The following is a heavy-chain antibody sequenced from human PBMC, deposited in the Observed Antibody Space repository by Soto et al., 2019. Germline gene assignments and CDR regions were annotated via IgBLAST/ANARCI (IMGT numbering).Heavy chain of an antibody. CDR2: IYYSGST. CDR3: ARAKADGYLYYFDY. V-gene: IGHV4-59*12. Sequence: PSETLSLTCTVSGDSISSYYWTWIRQPPGKGLEWIGYIYYSGSTNYNSSLKSRVTISVDTSKNQFSLKLSSVTAADTAVYYCARAKADGYLYYFDYWGQGTLVTVSS. CDR1: GDSISSYY. J-gene: IGHJ4*02. D-gene: IGHD5-12*01.